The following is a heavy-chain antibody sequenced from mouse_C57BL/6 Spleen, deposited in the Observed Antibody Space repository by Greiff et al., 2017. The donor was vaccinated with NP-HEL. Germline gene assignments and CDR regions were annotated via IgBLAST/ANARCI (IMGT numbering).Heavy chain of an antibody. CDR2: ISSGSSTI. J-gene: IGHJ3*01. Sequence: EVQLVESGGGLVKPGGSLKLSCAASGFTFSDYGMHWVRQAPEKGLEWVAYISSGSSTIYYADTVKGRVTISRANAKHTLVLQLISLRCEDTAMYECDRGDDYDQYADRGQGTLVTVDA. V-gene: IGHV5-17*01. CDR1: GFTFSDYG. CDR3: DRGDDYDQYAD. D-gene: IGHD2-4*01.